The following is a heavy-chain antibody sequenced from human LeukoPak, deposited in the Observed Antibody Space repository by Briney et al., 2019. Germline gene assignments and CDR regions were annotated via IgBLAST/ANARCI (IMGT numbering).Heavy chain of an antibody. CDR3: ARDRMGAYYFDY. CDR2: IKQDGSEK. D-gene: IGHD1-26*01. CDR1: GFTFSSYW. Sequence: GGSLRLSCAASGFTFSSYWMSWVRQAPGKGLEWVANIKQDGSEKHYVDSVKGRFTISRDNAKNSVYLQMNSLRAEDTAVYYCARDRMGAYYFDYWGQGILVTVSS. J-gene: IGHJ4*02. V-gene: IGHV3-7*01.